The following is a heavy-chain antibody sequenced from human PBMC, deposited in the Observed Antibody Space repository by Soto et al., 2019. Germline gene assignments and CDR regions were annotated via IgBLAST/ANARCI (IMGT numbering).Heavy chain of an antibody. V-gene: IGHV3-23*01. J-gene: IGHJ4*02. CDR1: VFTFSSCA. CDR3: AKGSASGSPYYFDY. CDR2: INGDATST. Sequence: PGGSLRLSCTASVFTFSSCAMSWVRQAPGQGLEWVSAINGDATSTYHADSVKGRFTISRDNSKNTLYLQMNSLRVEDSAVYYCAKGSASGSPYYFDYWGQGALVTVSS. D-gene: IGHD3-10*01.